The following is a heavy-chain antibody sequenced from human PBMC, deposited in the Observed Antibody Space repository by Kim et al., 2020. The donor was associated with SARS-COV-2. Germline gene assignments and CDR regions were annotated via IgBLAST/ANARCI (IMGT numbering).Heavy chain of an antibody. V-gene: IGHV4-39*07. CDR2: IYYSGST. Sequence: SETLSLTCTVSGGSISSSSYYWGWIRQPPGKGLEWIGSIYYSGSTYYNPSPKSRVTISVDTSKNQFSLKLSSVTAADTAVDYCAREKGFYDSSGYYFDTYYYGIDAWGQGTTGTVSS. J-gene: IGHJ6*02. D-gene: IGHD3-22*01. CDR1: GGSISSSSYY. CDR3: AREKGFYDSSGYYFDTYYYGIDA.